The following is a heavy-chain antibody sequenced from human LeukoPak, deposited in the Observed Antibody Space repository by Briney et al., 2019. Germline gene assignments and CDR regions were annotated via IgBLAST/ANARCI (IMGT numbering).Heavy chain of an antibody. CDR3: ARDRHDILTGYPHPWPQDAFDI. CDR1: GGSICIYY. J-gene: IGHJ3*02. CDR2: IYTRGST. D-gene: IGHD3-9*01. V-gene: IGHV4-4*07. Sequence: PSGTLSLTCTVSGGSICIYYWGWIRQPAGKGLGWIGGIYTRGSTNYNPSPKSRVTMSVDTSKNQFSLKLSSVTAADTAVYYCARDRHDILTGYPHPWPQDAFDIWGQGTMVTVSS.